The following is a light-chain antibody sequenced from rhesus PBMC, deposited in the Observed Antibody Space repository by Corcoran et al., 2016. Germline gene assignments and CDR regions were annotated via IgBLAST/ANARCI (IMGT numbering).Light chain of an antibody. CDR3: LQHNSYPYS. CDR2: KAS. J-gene: IGKJ2*01. CDR1: QSISSW. V-gene: IGKV1-22*01. Sequence: DIQMTQSPSSLSASVGDTVTITCRASQSISSWLDWYQQKPGKAPKLLIYKASSLQSGVPSRFSGSGSGTDFTLPISSLQPEDFAVYYCLQHNSYPYSFGQGTKVEIK.